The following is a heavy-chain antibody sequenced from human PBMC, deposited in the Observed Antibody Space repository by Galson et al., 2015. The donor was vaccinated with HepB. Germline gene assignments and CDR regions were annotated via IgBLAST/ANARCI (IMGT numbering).Heavy chain of an antibody. V-gene: IGHV3-48*01. CDR2: ISSSSSTI. D-gene: IGHD6-19*01. CDR1: GFTFSSYS. Sequence: SLRLSCAASGFTFSSYSMNWVRQAPGKGLEWVSYISSSSSTIYYADSVKGRFTISRDNAKNSLYLQMNSLRAEDTAVYYCAREPSSRPGGIAVAVPFDYWGQGNPGHRLL. CDR3: AREPSSRPGGIAVAVPFDY. J-gene: IGHJ4*02.